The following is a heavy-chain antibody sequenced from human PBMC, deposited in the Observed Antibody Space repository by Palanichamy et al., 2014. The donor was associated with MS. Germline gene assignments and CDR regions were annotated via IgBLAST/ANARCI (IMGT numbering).Heavy chain of an antibody. CDR2: IYYSGST. V-gene: IGHV4-59*01. Sequence: QVQLQESGPGLVKPSETLSLTCTVSGGSISSYYWSWIRQPPGKGLEWIGYIYYSGSTNYNPSLKSRVTISVDTSKNQFSLKLRSVTAADTAVYYCARDLFVAVADNKYYYGMDVWGQGTTVTVSS. CDR3: ARDLFVAVADNKYYYGMDV. CDR1: GGSISSYY. J-gene: IGHJ6*02. D-gene: IGHD6-19*01.